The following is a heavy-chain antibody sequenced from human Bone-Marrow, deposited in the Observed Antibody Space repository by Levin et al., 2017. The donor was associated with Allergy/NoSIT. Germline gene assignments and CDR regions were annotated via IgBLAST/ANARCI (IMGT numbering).Heavy chain of an antibody. D-gene: IGHD5-12*01. V-gene: IGHV3-21*01. CDR1: GFTFSTYT. CDR2: ITSSSSYI. J-gene: IGHJ5*02. Sequence: GGSLRLSCAASGFTFSTYTMNWVSQAPGKGLDWVSSITSSSSYIYYADSVKGRFTISRDNAKNSLYLQMNSLRVEDTAVYYCARGLEYSGLPWGQGTLVTVSS. CDR3: ARGLEYSGLP.